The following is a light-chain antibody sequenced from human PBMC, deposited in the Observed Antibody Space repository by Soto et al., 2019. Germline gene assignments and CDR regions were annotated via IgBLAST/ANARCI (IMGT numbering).Light chain of an antibody. CDR2: GAS. CDR3: QQYPSSPRT. CDR1: QSITSGY. Sequence: EVVLTQSPGTLSLSPGERATLSCRASQSITSGYLAWSQQKPGQAPRLLIYGASSRATGIPDRFSGSGSGTDFTLTISRLEPEDFAVYYCQQYPSSPRTFGQGTKVEIK. V-gene: IGKV3-20*01. J-gene: IGKJ1*01.